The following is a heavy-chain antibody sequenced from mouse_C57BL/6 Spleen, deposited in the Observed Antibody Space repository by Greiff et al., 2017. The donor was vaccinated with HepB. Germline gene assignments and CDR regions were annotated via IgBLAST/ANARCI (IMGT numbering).Heavy chain of an antibody. CDR2: IHPNSGST. D-gene: IGHD1-1*01. V-gene: IGHV1-64*01. CDR3: ARSDYGSIFDY. J-gene: IGHJ2*01. CDR1: GYTFTSYW. Sequence: QVQLKQPGAELVKPGASVKLSCKASGYTFTSYWMHWVKQRPGQGLEWIGMIHPNSGSTNYNEKFKSKATLTVDKSSSTAYMQLSSLTSEDSAVYYCARSDYGSIFDYWGQGTTLTVSS.